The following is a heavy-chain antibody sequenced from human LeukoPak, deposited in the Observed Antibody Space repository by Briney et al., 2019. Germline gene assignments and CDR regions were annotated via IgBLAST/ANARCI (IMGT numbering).Heavy chain of an antibody. V-gene: IGHV3-9*01. Sequence: PGGSLRLSCAASGFTFDDYAMHWVRQAPGKGLEWVSGISWNSGSIGYADSVKGRFTISRDNAKNSLYLQMNSLRAEDTALYYCAKGIRSLLWFGEQHFDYWGQGTLVTVSS. CDR3: AKGIRSLLWFGEQHFDY. CDR1: GFTFDDYA. J-gene: IGHJ4*02. D-gene: IGHD3-10*01. CDR2: ISWNSGSI.